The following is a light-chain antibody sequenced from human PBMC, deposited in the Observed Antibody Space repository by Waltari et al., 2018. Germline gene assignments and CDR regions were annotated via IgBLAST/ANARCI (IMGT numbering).Light chain of an antibody. Sequence: EIVLTQSPATLSLSPGERATLSCRASQSVSSYLAWYQQKPGKAPRLLIYDASNRATCIPARFSGSGSGTDFTLTISSLGPEDFAVYYCQQRSNWPPVSFGQGTRLEIK. CDR3: QQRSNWPPVS. CDR2: DAS. V-gene: IGKV3-11*01. CDR1: QSVSSY. J-gene: IGKJ5*01.